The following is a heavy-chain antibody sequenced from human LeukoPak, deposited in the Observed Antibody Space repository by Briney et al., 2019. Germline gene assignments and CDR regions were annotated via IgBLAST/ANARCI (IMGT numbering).Heavy chain of an antibody. V-gene: IGHV1-69*06. D-gene: IGHD4-17*01. CDR3: ARARAPVTRISSFDI. CDR1: GGTFSSYA. Sequence: AASVKVSCKASGGTFSSYAISWVRQAPGQGLEWMGGIIPIFGTANYAQKFQGRVTITADKSTSTAYMELSSLRADDTAVYYCARARAPVTRISSFDIWGQGTMVTVSS. CDR2: IIPIFGTA. J-gene: IGHJ3*02.